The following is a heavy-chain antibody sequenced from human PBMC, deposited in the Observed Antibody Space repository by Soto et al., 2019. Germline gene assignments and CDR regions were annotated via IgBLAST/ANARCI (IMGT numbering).Heavy chain of an antibody. D-gene: IGHD3-3*01. CDR2: INPNSGGT. CDR1: GYTFTGYY. Sequence: ASVKVSCQASGYTFTGYYMDWVRQAPGQGLEWMGWINPNSGGTNYAQKFQGWVTMTRDTSISTAYMELSRLRSDDTAVYYCARAPFSIFGSYYYMDVWGKGTTVTVSS. J-gene: IGHJ6*03. V-gene: IGHV1-2*04. CDR3: ARAPFSIFGSYYYMDV.